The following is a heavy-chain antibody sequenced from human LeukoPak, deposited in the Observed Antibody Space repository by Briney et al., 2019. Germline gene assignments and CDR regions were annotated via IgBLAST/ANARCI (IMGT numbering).Heavy chain of an antibody. CDR1: GFTFSSYG. V-gene: IGHV3-30*03. J-gene: IGHJ4*02. Sequence: GGSLRLSCAASGFTFSSYGVRWVRQAPGKGLEWVAVISYDGSNKYYADSVKGRFTISRDNSKNTLYLQMNSLRAEDTAVYYCASGSSGWYLPDYWGQGTLVTVSS. D-gene: IGHD6-19*01. CDR2: ISYDGSNK. CDR3: ASGSSGWYLPDY.